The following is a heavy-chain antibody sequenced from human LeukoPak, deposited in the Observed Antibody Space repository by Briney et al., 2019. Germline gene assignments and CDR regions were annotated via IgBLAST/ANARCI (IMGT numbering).Heavy chain of an antibody. CDR3: AKDRSTSWTFDY. D-gene: IGHD6-13*01. CDR1: GFTFSSYG. CDR2: ISYDGSSK. J-gene: IGHJ4*02. Sequence: AEGSLRLSCAASGFTFSSYGIHWVRQAPGKGLEWVAVISYDGSSKYYADSVKGRFTISRDNSKNTLYLQINSLRAEDTGVYYCAKDRSTSWTFDYWGQGTLVTVSS. V-gene: IGHV3-30*18.